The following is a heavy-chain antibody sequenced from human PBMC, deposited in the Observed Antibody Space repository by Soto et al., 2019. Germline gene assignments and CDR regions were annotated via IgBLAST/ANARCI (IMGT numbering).Heavy chain of an antibody. J-gene: IGHJ4*02. V-gene: IGHV3-48*03. CDR1: GFTFNTNE. Sequence: EVKLVESGGGLVQPGGSLRLSCAASGFTFNTNEMSWVRQAPGKGLEWVSYISSGGSAIYYADSVKGRFTISRDNAKNSLYLQMNSLRAEDTAVYYCARFNIVRDRTFDSWGQGTMVTVSS. CDR2: ISSGGSAI. D-gene: IGHD3-10*01. CDR3: ARFNIVRDRTFDS.